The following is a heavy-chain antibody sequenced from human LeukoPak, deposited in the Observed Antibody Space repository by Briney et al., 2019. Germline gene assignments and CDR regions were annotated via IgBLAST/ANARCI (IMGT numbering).Heavy chain of an antibody. D-gene: IGHD2-2*01. Sequence: GGSLRLSCATSGFTFSDYDLHWVRQAPGKGLEWVAFIRYEEINKYYADSVKGRFTISRDNSKNTLYLQMNSLRPEDTAVYYCAQGYHTLDYWGHGTLVTVSS. CDR2: IRYEEINK. CDR3: AQGYHTLDY. V-gene: IGHV3-30*02. J-gene: IGHJ4*01. CDR1: GFTFSDYD.